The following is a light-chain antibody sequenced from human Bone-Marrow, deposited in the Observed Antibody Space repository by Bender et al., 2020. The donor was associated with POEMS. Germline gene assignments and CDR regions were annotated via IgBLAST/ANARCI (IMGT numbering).Light chain of an antibody. V-gene: IGLV2-14*03. J-gene: IGLJ3*02. CDR3: SSYTSSSTLV. CDR1: SSDVGGYNY. CDR2: DVS. Sequence: HSALTQPASVSGSPGQSITISCTGTSSDVGGYNYVSWYQQYAGKAPKLMIFDVSNRPSGVSTRFSGSKSGNTASLTISGLQGEDEADYYCSSYTSSSTLVFGGGTKLTVL.